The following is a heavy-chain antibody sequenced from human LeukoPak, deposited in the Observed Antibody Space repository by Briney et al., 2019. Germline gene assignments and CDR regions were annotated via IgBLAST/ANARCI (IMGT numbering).Heavy chain of an antibody. Sequence: SQTLSLTCAISGVSVSSNSAAWNWIRQSPSRGLEWLGRTYYRSNWYFDYAQSVKSRITINADTSKNQFSLLLTSVTPDDTAVYYCAGHSTTSHDPFDTWGQGTMITVSS. J-gene: IGHJ3*02. V-gene: IGHV6-1*01. CDR3: AGHSTTSHDPFDT. CDR2: TYYRSNWYF. D-gene: IGHD1-14*01. CDR1: GVSVSSNSAA.